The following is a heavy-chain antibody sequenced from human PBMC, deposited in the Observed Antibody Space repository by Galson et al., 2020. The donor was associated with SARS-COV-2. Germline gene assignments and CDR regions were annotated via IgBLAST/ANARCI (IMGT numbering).Heavy chain of an antibody. Sequence: SGPTLVKPTQTLTLTCTFSGFSLRTNGMRVTWIRQPPGTALEWLARIDWDDDKFYSTSLKTRLTISKDTSKNQVVLTMTNMDPVDTATYYCARAPGYSSSWFGYFDYWGQGTLVTVSS. CDR2: IDWDDDK. V-gene: IGHV2-70*04. CDR3: ARAPGYSSSWFGYFDY. CDR1: GFSLRTNGMR. J-gene: IGHJ4*02. D-gene: IGHD6-13*01.